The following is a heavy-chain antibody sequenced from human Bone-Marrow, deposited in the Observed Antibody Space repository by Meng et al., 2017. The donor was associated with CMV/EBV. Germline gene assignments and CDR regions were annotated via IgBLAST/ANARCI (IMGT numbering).Heavy chain of an antibody. CDR2: RNSNNGDT. CDR3: ARASALYCGGDCYFRGEDY. J-gene: IGHJ4*02. CDR1: FTAFY. V-gene: IGHV1-2*02. Sequence: FTAFYINWLRQAPGQGLEWRGWRNSNNGDTNYAQRFQGRVTMTRDTSISTAYMELSRLTSDDTAVYYCARASALYCGGDCYFRGEDYWGQGILVTVSS. D-gene: IGHD2-21*01.